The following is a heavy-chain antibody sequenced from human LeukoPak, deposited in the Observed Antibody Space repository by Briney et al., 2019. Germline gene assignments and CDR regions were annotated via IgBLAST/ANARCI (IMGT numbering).Heavy chain of an antibody. CDR3: ATAGGGGYDWNYYGMDV. J-gene: IGHJ6*02. D-gene: IGHD5-12*01. V-gene: IGHV1-24*01. Sequence: ASVKVSCKVSGSTLTELSMHWVRQAPGKGLEWMGGFDPEDGETIYAQKFQGRVTMTEDTSTDTAYMELSSLRSEDTAVYYCATAGGGGYDWNYYGMDVWGQGTTVTVSS. CDR1: GSTLTELS. CDR2: FDPEDGET.